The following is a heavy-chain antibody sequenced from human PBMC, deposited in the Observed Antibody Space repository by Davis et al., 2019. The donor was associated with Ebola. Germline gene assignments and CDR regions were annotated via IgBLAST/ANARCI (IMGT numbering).Heavy chain of an antibody. CDR3: ARVLRGLNPFLRSYYGMDV. CDR1: GITFSNNW. V-gene: IGHV3-21*01. J-gene: IGHJ6*02. D-gene: IGHD3/OR15-3a*01. Sequence: PGGSLRLSCSASGITFSNNWMHWVRQAPGKGLEWVSSISSSSSYIYYADSVKGRFTISRDNAKNSLYLQMNSLRAEDTAVYYCARVLRGLNPFLRSYYGMDVWGQGTTVTVSS. CDR2: ISSSSSYI.